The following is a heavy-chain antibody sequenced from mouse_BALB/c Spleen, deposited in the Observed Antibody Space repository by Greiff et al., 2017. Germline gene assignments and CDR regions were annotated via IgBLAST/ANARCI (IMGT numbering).Heavy chain of an antibody. CDR1: GYTFSSYW. CDR3: ATLYYDYDSAY. V-gene: IGHV1-9*01. J-gene: IGHJ3*01. D-gene: IGHD2-4*01. CDR2: ILPGSGST. Sequence: VKLMESGAELMKPGASVKISCKATGYTFSSYWIEWVKQRPGHGLEWIGEILPGSGSTNYNEKFKGKATFTADTSSNTAYMQLSSLTSEDSAVYYCATLYYDYDSAYWGQGTLVTVSA.